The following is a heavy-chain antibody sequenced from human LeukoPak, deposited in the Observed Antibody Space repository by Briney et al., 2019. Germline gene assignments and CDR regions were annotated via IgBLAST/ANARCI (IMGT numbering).Heavy chain of an antibody. V-gene: IGHV3-21*01. CDR1: GFAFGSYD. CDR3: ARGVRIAVADY. CDR2: ISDSSTYI. D-gene: IGHD6-13*01. J-gene: IGHJ4*02. Sequence: GGSLRLSCAASGFAFGSYDMNWVRQAPGKGLEWVSSISDSSTYIYYADSLKGRFTISRDNAKNSLYLQMNSLRVEDTAVYYCARGVRIAVADYWGQGTLVTVSS.